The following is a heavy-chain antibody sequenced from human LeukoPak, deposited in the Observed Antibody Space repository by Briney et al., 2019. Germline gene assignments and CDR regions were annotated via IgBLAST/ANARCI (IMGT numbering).Heavy chain of an antibody. J-gene: IGHJ4*02. V-gene: IGHV3-23*01. CDR1: GFTFSSYA. CDR3: AKARSYYIDY. Sequence: GGSLRLSCAASGFTFSSYAMSWVRQAQRKGLEWVSAISGSGGSTYYADSVKGRFTISRDNSKNTLYLQMNSLRAEDTAVYYCAKARSYYIDYWGQGTLVTVSS. D-gene: IGHD1-26*01. CDR2: ISGSGGST.